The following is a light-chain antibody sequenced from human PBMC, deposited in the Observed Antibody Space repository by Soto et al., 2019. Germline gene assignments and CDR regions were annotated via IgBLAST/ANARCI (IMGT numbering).Light chain of an antibody. J-gene: IGLJ2*01. V-gene: IGLV1-40*01. CDR1: SSNIGAGYD. CDR3: QSYDRSLSGSV. CDR2: GNS. Sequence: QSVLTQPPSVSGAPGKRVTISCTGSSSNIGAGYDVHWYQQLPGTAPKLLIYGNSNRPSGVPDRFSGSKSGTSAPLAITWLQAEDEADYYCQSYDRSLSGSVFGGGTKLTVL.